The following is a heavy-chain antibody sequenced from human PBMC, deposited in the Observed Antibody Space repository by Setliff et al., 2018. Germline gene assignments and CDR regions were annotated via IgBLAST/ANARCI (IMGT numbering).Heavy chain of an antibody. CDR1: GYTVTNYG. V-gene: IGHV7-4-1*02. D-gene: IGHD5-12*01. Sequence: ASVKVSCKASGYTVTNYGLNQVRQAPGQGLEWMGWINTNTGNPTYAQGFTGRFVFSLDTSVSTAYLQISSLKAEDTAVYYCARDLGMATGGWFDPWGQGTLVTVSS. J-gene: IGHJ5*02. CDR2: INTNTGNP. CDR3: ARDLGMATGGWFDP.